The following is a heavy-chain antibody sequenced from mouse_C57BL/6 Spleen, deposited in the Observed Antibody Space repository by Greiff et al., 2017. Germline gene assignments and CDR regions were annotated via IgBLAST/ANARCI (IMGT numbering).Heavy chain of an antibody. Sequence: EVHLVESGPGLVKPSQSLSLTCSVTGYSITSGDYWNWIRQFPGNKLEWMGYISYDGSNNYNPSLKNRISITRDTSKNQFFLKVNSVTPDDTATYYCARERVLLRARYWYFAVWGTGTPVTVSS. V-gene: IGHV3-6*01. CDR1: GYSITSGDY. J-gene: IGHJ1*03. D-gene: IGHD1-1*01. CDR3: ARERVLLRARYWYFAV. CDR2: ISYDGSN.